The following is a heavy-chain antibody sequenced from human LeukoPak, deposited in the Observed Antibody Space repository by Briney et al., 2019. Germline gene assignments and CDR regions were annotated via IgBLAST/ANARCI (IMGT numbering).Heavy chain of an antibody. Sequence: GRSLRLSCPASGLTVSSNYMSWLSQAPGNGLEWVSDMYAGGSTYYADSVKARFTISRDSSKNTLYLQMNSLRVEDTAMYYCARSGSGWFDYWGQGTLVTVSS. J-gene: IGHJ4*02. CDR3: ARSGSGWFDY. CDR1: GLTVSSNY. V-gene: IGHV3-53*01. D-gene: IGHD6-19*01. CDR2: MYAGGST.